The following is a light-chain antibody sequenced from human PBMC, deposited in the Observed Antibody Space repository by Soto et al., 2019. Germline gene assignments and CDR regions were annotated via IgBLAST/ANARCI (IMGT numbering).Light chain of an antibody. Sequence: QSALTQPASVSGSPGQSITISCTGTSSDVGSYIYVSWYQQHPGKAPKLMIYDVSNRPSGVSNRFSGSKSGNTASLTISGLQAEDEADYYCSSYTRSSTLDVVFGGGTKVTVL. CDR1: SSDVGSYIY. J-gene: IGLJ2*01. V-gene: IGLV2-14*01. CDR3: SSYTRSSTLDVV. CDR2: DVS.